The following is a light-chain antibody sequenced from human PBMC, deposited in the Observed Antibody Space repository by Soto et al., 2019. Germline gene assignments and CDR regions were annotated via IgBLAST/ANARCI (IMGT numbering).Light chain of an antibody. V-gene: IGKV1-5*03. Sequence: DIQMTQSPSTLSASVGDTVTITCRASQSISSWLAWYQQKPGKAPKLLIYKASSLQSGVPSRFSGSGSGTEFTLTISSLQPDDFATYYCQQYSGYWTFGQGTKVEIK. CDR1: QSISSW. J-gene: IGKJ1*01. CDR3: QQYSGYWT. CDR2: KAS.